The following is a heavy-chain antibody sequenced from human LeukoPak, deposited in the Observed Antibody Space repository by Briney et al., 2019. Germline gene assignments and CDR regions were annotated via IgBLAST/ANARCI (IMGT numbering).Heavy chain of an antibody. CDR1: GFTFSSYW. Sequence: GGSQRLSCAASGFTFSSYWMSWVRQAPGKGLEWVANIKQDGSEKYYVDSVKGRFTISRDNAKNSLYLQMNSLRAEDTAVYYCASSGWYVPALFDYWGQGTLVTVSS. CDR3: ASSGWYVPALFDY. D-gene: IGHD6-19*01. CDR2: IKQDGSEK. J-gene: IGHJ4*02. V-gene: IGHV3-7*01.